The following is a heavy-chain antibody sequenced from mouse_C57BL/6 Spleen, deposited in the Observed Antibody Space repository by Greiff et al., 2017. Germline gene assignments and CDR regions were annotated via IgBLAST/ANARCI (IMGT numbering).Heavy chain of an antibody. D-gene: IGHD1-1*01. Sequence: EVHLVESGPGLVKPSQSLSLTCSVTGYSITSGYYWNWIRQFPGNKLEWMGYISYDGSNNYNPSLKNRISITRDTSKTQFFLKLNSVTTEDTATYYCARTLYYGNAMDYWGQGTSVTVSS. CDR2: ISYDGSN. V-gene: IGHV3-6*01. J-gene: IGHJ4*01. CDR1: GYSITSGYY. CDR3: ARTLYYGNAMDY.